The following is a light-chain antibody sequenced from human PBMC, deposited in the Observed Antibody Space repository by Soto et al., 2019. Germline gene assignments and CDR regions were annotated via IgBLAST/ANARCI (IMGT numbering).Light chain of an antibody. CDR2: DAS. V-gene: IGKV3-11*01. Sequence: EIVLTQSPATLSLSPGERATLSCRASQSVSTYLAWYQQKPGQAPRLLIYDASNRATGIPARFSGSGSGTDFTLTITSLEREDCAVYCCHHRTNWWTFGQGTKVEIK. CDR3: HHRTNWWT. J-gene: IGKJ1*01. CDR1: QSVSTY.